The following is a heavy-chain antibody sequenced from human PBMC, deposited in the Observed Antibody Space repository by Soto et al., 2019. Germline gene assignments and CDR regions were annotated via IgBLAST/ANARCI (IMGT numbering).Heavy chain of an antibody. D-gene: IGHD2-21*02. CDR1: YGSIVGYD. J-gene: IGHJ6*02. CDR2: PYKNGRT. CDR3: ERDLWGYCGTDCYQLDV. V-gene: IGHV4-59*01. Sequence: PSQLLSLSKSVAYGSIVGYDWRWILKPPGKGTEWIGYPYKNGRTVYNKYLKSRVTIQVDTSKNQFSMKMNSVNAADTAVYYCERDLWGYCGTDCYQLDVWGQGTTVTVSS.